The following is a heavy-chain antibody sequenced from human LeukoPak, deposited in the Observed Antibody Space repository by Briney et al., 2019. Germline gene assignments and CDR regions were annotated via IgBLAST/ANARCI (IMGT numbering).Heavy chain of an antibody. CDR1: RFTFSTYW. D-gene: IGHD3-3*01. Sequence: GGSLRLSCAASRFTFSTYWMHWVRQAPGKGLVWVSRINSDGSSTGYADSVKGRFTISRDNAKNTLYLQMNSLRAEDTAVYYCAKDHFDFWSDYYRSGGPDYWGQGTLVTVSS. J-gene: IGHJ4*02. CDR2: INSDGSST. CDR3: AKDHFDFWSDYYRSGGPDY. V-gene: IGHV3-74*01.